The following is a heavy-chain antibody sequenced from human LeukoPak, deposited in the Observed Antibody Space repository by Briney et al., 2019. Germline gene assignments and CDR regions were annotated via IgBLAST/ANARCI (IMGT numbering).Heavy chain of an antibody. CDR2: ISAYNGNT. V-gene: IGHV1-18*01. CDR3: ARGDDNIVVVPAAITI. CDR1: GYTFTSYG. J-gene: IGHJ4*02. Sequence: GASVKVSCKAPGYTFTSYGISWVRQAPGQGLEWMGWISAYNGNTNYAQKLQGRVTMTTDTSTSTAYMELRSLRSDDTAVYYCARGDDNIVVVPAAITIWGQGTLVTVSS. D-gene: IGHD2-2*01.